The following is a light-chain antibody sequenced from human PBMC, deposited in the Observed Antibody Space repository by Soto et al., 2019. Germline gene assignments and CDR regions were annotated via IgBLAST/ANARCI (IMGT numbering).Light chain of an antibody. CDR1: QSISSW. J-gene: IGKJ1*01. CDR2: DAS. Sequence: DIQMTQSPSTLSASVGDRVTITCRASQSISSWLAWYQQKPGKAPKLLIYDASSLESGVPSRFRGSGSGTEFTLAGSSLQPDDFATYYCQQYNSYSWTFGEGTKVEIK. V-gene: IGKV1-5*01. CDR3: QQYNSYSWT.